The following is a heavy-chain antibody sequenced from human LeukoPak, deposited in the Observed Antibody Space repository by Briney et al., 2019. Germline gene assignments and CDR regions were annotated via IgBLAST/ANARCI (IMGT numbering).Heavy chain of an antibody. Sequence: PSETLSLTCAVYGGSFSGYYWSWIRQPPGKGLEWIGEINHSGSTNYNPSLKSRVTISVDTSKNQFSLKLSSVTAADTAVYYCARERIAAAGNWFDPWGQGTLVTVSS. V-gene: IGHV4-34*01. D-gene: IGHD6-13*01. CDR3: ARERIAAAGNWFDP. J-gene: IGHJ5*02. CDR1: GGSFSGYY. CDR2: INHSGST.